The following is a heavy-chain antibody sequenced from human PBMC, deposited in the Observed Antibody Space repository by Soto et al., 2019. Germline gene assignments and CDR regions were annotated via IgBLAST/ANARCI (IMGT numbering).Heavy chain of an antibody. J-gene: IGHJ5*02. Sequence: SETLCLTCTVSGGSISGYYWSWIRQPAGKGLEWLGRIYTSGTTNYNPSLKSRITMSVDTSKNQFSLKLSSVTVADTAVYYCARDIAAAGMDDWVDPWGQGTLVTVS. D-gene: IGHD6-13*01. CDR3: ARDIAAAGMDDWVDP. CDR2: IYTSGTT. CDR1: GGSISGYY. V-gene: IGHV4-4*07.